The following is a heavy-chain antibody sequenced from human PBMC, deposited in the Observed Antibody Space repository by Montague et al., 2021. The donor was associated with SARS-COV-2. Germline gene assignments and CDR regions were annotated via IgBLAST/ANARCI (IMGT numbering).Heavy chain of an antibody. CDR2: SNYSGST. J-gene: IGHJ3*02. Sequence: SETLSLTCTVSGGSISSYNWSWIRQPPGKGLELIGYSNYSGSTNYNPSLKSRVTISVDTSKNKFSLKLSSVTAADTAVYYCASHSSERRTMVQAFDIWGQGTMVTVSS. V-gene: IGHV4-59*08. D-gene: IGHD3-10*01. CDR3: ASHSSERRTMVQAFDI. CDR1: GGSISSYN.